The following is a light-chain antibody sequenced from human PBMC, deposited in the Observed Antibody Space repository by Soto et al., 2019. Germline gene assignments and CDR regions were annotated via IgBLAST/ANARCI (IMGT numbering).Light chain of an antibody. V-gene: IGKV3-15*01. CDR2: GAS. CDR1: QSVSTN. CDR3: QQYNGWPRT. J-gene: IGKJ1*01. Sequence: EIVMLQSPGTLSVSPGERATLSCRASQSVSTNLAWYQHKPGQAPRLLIYGASTRATGISARFSGSGSGTEFTLAIKSLQAEDFAVYFCQQYNGWPRTFGQGTKVEI.